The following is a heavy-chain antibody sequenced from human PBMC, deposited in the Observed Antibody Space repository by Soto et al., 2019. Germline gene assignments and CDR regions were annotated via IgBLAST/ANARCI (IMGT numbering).Heavy chain of an antibody. CDR3: ARSRLWEQHFDS. CDR2: IYYSGSI. Sequence: TLYLLCTVSGGSVTSDCYYWSWSRQLPGKGLEWIGYIYYSGSIFYNPLLKSRPSISAHSYKRQFSLKMTSVTAADTAVYYCARSRLWEQHFDSWGQGTLGTVS. J-gene: IGHJ4*02. CDR1: GGSVTSDCYY. D-gene: IGHD1-26*01. V-gene: IGHV4-31*03.